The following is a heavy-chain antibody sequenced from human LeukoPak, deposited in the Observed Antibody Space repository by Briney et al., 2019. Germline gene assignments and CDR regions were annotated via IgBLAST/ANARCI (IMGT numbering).Heavy chain of an antibody. Sequence: GGSLRLSCAASGFTLSSSWMSWVRQAPGKGLEWVANINQDGSGKYYLDSLRGRFTISRDNAKNSLYLQVNSLRAEDTAVYYCVRGVDYWGQGILVTVSS. CDR2: INQDGSGK. V-gene: IGHV3-7*04. CDR3: VRGVDY. J-gene: IGHJ4*02. CDR1: GFTLSSSW.